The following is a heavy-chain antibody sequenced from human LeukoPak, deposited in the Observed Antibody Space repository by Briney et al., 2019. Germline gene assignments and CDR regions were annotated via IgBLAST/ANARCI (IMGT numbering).Heavy chain of an antibody. J-gene: IGHJ3*02. V-gene: IGHV4-31*03. CDR2: IYYSGST. CDR1: GGSISRGGDY. D-gene: IGHD4-23*01. CDR3: ARAAWRGSNSRDAFDI. Sequence: PSQTLSLTCTVSGGSISRGGDYWSWIRQHPGKGLEWIGYIYYSGSTYYNPSLKSRLTISVDTSKNQFSLELSSVTAADTAVYYCARAAWRGSNSRDAFDIWGRGTMVTVSS.